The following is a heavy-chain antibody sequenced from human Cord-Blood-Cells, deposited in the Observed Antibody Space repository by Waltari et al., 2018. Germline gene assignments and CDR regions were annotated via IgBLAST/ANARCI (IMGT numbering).Heavy chain of an antibody. CDR2: ISSSSSYI. D-gene: IGHD2-2*02. V-gene: IGHV3-21*01. Sequence: EVQLVESGGGLVKPGGSLRLSCAASGCTFSSYSMNWVRQAPGKGLEWVSSISSSSSYIYYADSVKGRFTISRDNAKNSLYLQMNSLRAEDTAVYYCAREHCSSTSCYIDYWGQGTLVTVSS. J-gene: IGHJ4*02. CDR1: GCTFSSYS. CDR3: AREHCSSTSCYIDY.